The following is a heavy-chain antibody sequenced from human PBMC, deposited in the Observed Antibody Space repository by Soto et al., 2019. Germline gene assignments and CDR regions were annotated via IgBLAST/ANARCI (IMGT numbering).Heavy chain of an antibody. CDR2: ISSRSSHI. D-gene: IGHD3-22*01. J-gene: IGHJ5*02. Sequence: EVQLVESGGGLVKPGGSLRLSCAASGFTFSSYSMNWVRQAPGKGLEWVSSISSRSSHIYYADSVKGRFTISRDNAKNSLYLQMNSLRAEDTAIYYCATTAAPQYDYDAGYNWFDPWGHGTLVTVSS. CDR3: ATTAAPQYDYDAGYNWFDP. CDR1: GFTFSSYS. V-gene: IGHV3-21*01.